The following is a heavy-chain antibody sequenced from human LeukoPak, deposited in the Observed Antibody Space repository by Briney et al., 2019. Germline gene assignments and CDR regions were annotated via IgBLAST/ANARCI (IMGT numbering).Heavy chain of an antibody. D-gene: IGHD1-26*01. CDR2: IYYSGST. CDR3: ARGGWELLA. V-gene: IGHV4-61*01. CDR1: GGSVSSGSYY. J-gene: IGHJ4*02. Sequence: SETLSLTCTVSGGSVSSGSYYWSWIRQPPGKGLEWIGYIYYSGSTNYNPSLKSRVTISVDTSKNQFSLKLSSVTAADTAVYYCARGGWELLAWGQGTLATVSS.